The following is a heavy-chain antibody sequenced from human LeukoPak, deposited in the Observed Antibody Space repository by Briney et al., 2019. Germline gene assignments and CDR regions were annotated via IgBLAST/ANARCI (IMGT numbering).Heavy chain of an antibody. D-gene: IGHD3-10*01. CDR3: VRQRYYGSGSQLVIDF. J-gene: IGHJ4*02. CDR2: ISPGDSHP. CDR1: GYTFTRNW. V-gene: IGHV5-51*01. Sequence: GESLKISCKVSGYTFTRNWIGWVRQLPGKGLEWMGIISPGDSHPRYSPSFQGQVTVSADKSKSTAYLEWNSLKASDTAIYYCVRQRYYGSGSQLVIDFWGQGTLVTVSS.